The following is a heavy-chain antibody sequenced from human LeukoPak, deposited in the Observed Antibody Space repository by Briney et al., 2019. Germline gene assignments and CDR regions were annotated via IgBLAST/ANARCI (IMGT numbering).Heavy chain of an antibody. CDR1: GGTFSSYA. D-gene: IGHD3-10*01. CDR2: IIPIFGTA. J-gene: IGHJ4*02. CDR3: ATDRGYYGSGSYDY. Sequence: GSSVKVSCKASGGTFSSYAISWVRQAPGQGLEWMGGIIPIFGTANYAQKFQGRVTMTEDTSTDTAYMELSSLRSEDTAVYYCATDRGYYGSGSYDYWGQGTLVTVSS. V-gene: IGHV1-69*06.